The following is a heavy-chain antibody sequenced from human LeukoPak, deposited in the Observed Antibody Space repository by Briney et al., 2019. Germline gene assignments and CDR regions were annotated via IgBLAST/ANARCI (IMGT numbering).Heavy chain of an antibody. CDR1: GGTFSSYA. D-gene: IGHD6-13*01. V-gene: IGHV1-69*04. J-gene: IGHJ4*02. Sequence: ASVKVSCKASGGTFSSYAISWVRQAPGQGLEWMGRIIPILGIANYAQKFQGRVTITADKSTSTAYMELSSLRSEDTAVYYCARGHSSSWYSADYWGQGTLVTVSS. CDR3: ARGHSSSWYSADY. CDR2: IIPILGIA.